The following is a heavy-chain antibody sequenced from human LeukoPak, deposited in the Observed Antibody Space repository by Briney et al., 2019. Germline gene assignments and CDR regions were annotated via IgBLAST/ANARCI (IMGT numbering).Heavy chain of an antibody. D-gene: IGHD4-17*01. V-gene: IGHV4-34*01. CDR2: INHSGST. CDR1: GGSFSGYY. Sequence: SETLSLTCAVYGGSFSGYYWSWIRQPPGKGLEWIGEINHSGSTNYNPSLKSRVTISVDTSKNQFSLKLSSVTAADTAVYYCARDSRYGDYDYWGQGTLVTVSS. CDR3: ARDSRYGDYDY. J-gene: IGHJ4*02.